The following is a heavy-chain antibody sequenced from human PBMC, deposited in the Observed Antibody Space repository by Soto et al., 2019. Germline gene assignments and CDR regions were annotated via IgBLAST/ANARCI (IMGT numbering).Heavy chain of an antibody. CDR2: IYYSGST. J-gene: IGHJ6*02. Sequence: PSETLSLTCTVSGGSISSGGYYWSWIRQHPGKGLEWIGYIYYSGSTYYNPSLKSQVTISVDTSKNQFSLKLSSVTAADTAVYYCARVSENCSSTSCRRMSYYYYGMDVWGQGTTVTVSS. CDR3: ARVSENCSSTSCRRMSYYYYGMDV. D-gene: IGHD2-2*01. V-gene: IGHV4-61*08. CDR1: GGSISSGGYY.